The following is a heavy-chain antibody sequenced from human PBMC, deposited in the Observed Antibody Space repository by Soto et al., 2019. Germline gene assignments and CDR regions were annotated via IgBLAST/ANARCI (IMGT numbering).Heavy chain of an antibody. CDR2: IYPGDSDT. CDR1: GYSFTSYW. CDR3: ARLETTVTRFPYYYYGMDV. J-gene: IGHJ6*02. Sequence: GESLKISCKGSGYSFTSYWIGWVRQMPGKGPEWMGIIYPGDSDTRYSPSFQGQVTISADKSISTAYLQWSSLKASDTAMYYCARLETTVTRFPYYYYGMDVWGQGTTVTVSS. V-gene: IGHV5-51*01. D-gene: IGHD4-17*01.